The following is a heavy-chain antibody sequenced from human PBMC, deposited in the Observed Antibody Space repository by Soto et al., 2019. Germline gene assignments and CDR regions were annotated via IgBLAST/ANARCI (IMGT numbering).Heavy chain of an antibody. V-gene: IGHV3-21*01. D-gene: IGHD1-26*01. CDR1: GFTFSSYS. Sequence: EVQLVESGGGLVKSGGSLTLSCAASGFTFSSYSMNWVRQAPGKGLEWVSSISSSSRHIYYADSVKGRFTISRDNAKNSLYLQMNSLRAEDTAMYFCARDPSDLWEPDQYFPHWGQGTLVAVSS. CDR3: ARDPSDLWEPDQYFPH. J-gene: IGHJ1*01. CDR2: ISSSSRHI.